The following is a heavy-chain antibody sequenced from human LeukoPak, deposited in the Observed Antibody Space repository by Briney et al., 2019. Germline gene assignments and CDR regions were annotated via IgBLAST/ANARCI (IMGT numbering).Heavy chain of an antibody. CDR2: INPNSGGT. CDR3: AREPMVRDFNWFDP. CDR1: GYTFTCYY. Sequence: ASVKVSCKASGYTFTCYYIHWVRQAPGQGLEWMGRINPNSGGTNYTQKFQGRVTMTRDTSISTAYMELNRLTSDDTAVYYCAREPMVRDFNWFDPWGQGTLVTVSS. V-gene: IGHV1-2*06. D-gene: IGHD3-10*01. J-gene: IGHJ5*02.